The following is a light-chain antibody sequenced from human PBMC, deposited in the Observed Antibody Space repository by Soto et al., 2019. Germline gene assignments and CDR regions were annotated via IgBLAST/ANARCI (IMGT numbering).Light chain of an antibody. Sequence: EIVLTQSPDTLPLSPGEGATLSCRASQSVSGSFLAWYQQKPGQSPRLLIYGASSRATGIPDKFSGSGSGTDFTLTISRLEPADSAVYYCQQYGSSQWTFGQGTKVEIK. CDR3: QQYGSSQWT. V-gene: IGKV3-20*01. J-gene: IGKJ1*01. CDR1: QSVSGSF. CDR2: GAS.